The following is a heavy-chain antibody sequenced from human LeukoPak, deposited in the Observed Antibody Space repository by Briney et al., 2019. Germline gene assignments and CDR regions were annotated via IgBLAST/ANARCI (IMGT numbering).Heavy chain of an antibody. J-gene: IGHJ6*02. V-gene: IGHV3-21*01. CDR3: ARDHSTASYSSGWYYYYYGMYG. Sequence: VGSLRLSCAASGFAFSSYSMNWVRQAPGQGLEGVSSISSSSSYIASAASVTGRFTISRDNAKNSLYLQMISLRAEDTAVYYCARDHSTASYSSGWYYYYYGMYGLVQGTTVTVSS. D-gene: IGHD6-19*01. CDR2: ISSSSSYI. CDR1: GFAFSSYS.